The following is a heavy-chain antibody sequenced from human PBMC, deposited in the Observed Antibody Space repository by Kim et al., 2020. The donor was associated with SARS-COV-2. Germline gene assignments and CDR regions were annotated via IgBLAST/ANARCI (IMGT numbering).Heavy chain of an antibody. CDR3: AREGAYCGGDCYNYFDF. J-gene: IGHJ4*02. CDR1: GFAFSSYG. CDR2: IWYDERKR. Sequence: GGSLRLSCAASGFAFSSYGMHWVRQTPDKGLEWVAVIWYDERKRHYADSVKGRFTISRDNSKNTLYLHMSSLRAEDTAVYYCAREGAYCGGDCYNYFDFWRQGTLVTVSS. V-gene: IGHV3-33*01. D-gene: IGHD2-21*02.